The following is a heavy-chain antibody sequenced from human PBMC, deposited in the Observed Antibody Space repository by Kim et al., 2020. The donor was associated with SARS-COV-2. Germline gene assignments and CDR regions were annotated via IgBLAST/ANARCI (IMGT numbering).Heavy chain of an antibody. V-gene: IGHV1-46*01. D-gene: IGHD1-26*01. CDR2: INPRGGST. Sequence: ASVKVSCKASGYTFTSYYIHWVRQAPGQGLEWVGIINPRGGSTSYAQNLQGRVSVTRDMSTSTVYMELSSLRPEDTAVYYCTRDLGGSYNDCWGQGTLVT. CDR1: GYTFTSYY. J-gene: IGHJ4*02. CDR3: TRDLGGSYNDC.